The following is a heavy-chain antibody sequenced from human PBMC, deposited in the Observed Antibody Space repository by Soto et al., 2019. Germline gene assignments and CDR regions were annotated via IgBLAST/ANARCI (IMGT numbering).Heavy chain of an antibody. J-gene: IGHJ4*02. D-gene: IGHD6-13*01. V-gene: IGHV4-34*01. CDR3: ARGRSTPHTSNREQQGEFDY. CDR2: INHSGST. CDR1: GGSFSGYY. Sequence: SETLSLTCAVYGGSFSGYYWSWIRQPPGKGLEWIGEINHSGSTNYNPSLKSRVTISVDTSKNQFSLKLSSVTAADTAVYYCARGRSTPHTSNREQQGEFDYWGQGTLVTVSS.